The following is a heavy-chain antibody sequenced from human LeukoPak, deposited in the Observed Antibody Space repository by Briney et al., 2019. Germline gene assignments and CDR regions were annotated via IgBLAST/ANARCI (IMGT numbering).Heavy chain of an antibody. J-gene: IGHJ4*02. D-gene: IGHD3-22*01. CDR1: GFTFSSYA. V-gene: IGHV3-23*01. CDR3: AKTTHGGYFFFDY. Sequence: HPGGSLRLSCAASGFTFSSYAMSWVRQAPGKGLEWVSGISGSGGSTYYPDSVKGRFTISRDNSKNTLYLQMNSLRAEDTAVYHCAKTTHGGYFFFDYWGQGTLVTVSS. CDR2: ISGSGGST.